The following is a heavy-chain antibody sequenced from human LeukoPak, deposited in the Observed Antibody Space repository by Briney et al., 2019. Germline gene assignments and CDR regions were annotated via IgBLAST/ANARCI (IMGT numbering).Heavy chain of an antibody. Sequence: SQTLPLTCAVSGGSISSGDYPWSWIRQPPGKGLEWIGYIFHTGHTSYNPSLKSRVTISVDMSKNQLSLKLSSVTAADTAVYCARGFYGSGSQFDYWGQGTLVTVSS. V-gene: IGHV4-30-2*01. CDR3: ARGFYGSGSQFDY. J-gene: IGHJ4*02. D-gene: IGHD3-10*01. CDR1: GGSISSGDYP. CDR2: IFHTGHT.